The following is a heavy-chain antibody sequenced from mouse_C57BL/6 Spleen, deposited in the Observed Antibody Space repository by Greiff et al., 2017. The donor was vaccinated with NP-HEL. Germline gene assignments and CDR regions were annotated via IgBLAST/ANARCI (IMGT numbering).Heavy chain of an antibody. D-gene: IGHD1-1*01. J-gene: IGHJ4*01. CDR3: ARAAVVADYAMDD. Sequence: VQLQQSGAELVMPGASVKLSCKASGYTFTSYWMHWVKQRPGQGLEWIGEIDPSDSYTNYNQKFKGKSTLTVDKSSSTAYMQLSSLTSEDSAVYYCARAAVVADYAMDDWGQGTSVTVSS. CDR1: GYTFTSYW. CDR2: IDPSDSYT. V-gene: IGHV1-69*01.